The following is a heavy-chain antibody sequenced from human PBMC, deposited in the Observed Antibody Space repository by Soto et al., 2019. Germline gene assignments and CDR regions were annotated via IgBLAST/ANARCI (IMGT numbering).Heavy chain of an antibody. V-gene: IGHV3-30*03. D-gene: IGHD3-10*01. CDR2: ISYDGSNK. J-gene: IGHJ6*02. Sequence: VAAISYDGSNKHYSDSVKGRFTISRDNSKNTLFLQMNSLRDEDTAVYYCVAGDQYYPMGVWGQGTTVAVS. CDR3: VAGDQYYPMGV.